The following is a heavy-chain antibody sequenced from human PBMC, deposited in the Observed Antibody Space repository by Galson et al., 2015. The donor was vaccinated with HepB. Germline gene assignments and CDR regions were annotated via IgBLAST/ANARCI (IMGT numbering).Heavy chain of an antibody. CDR1: GGSISSSSYY. V-gene: IGHV4-39*01. D-gene: IGHD4-17*01. J-gene: IGHJ5*02. Sequence: QVQLQESGPGLVKPSETLSLTCTVSGGSISSSSYYWGWIRQPPGKGLEWIGSIYYSGSTYYNPSLKSRVTISVDTSKNQFSLKLSSVTAADTAVYYCARGYGDYPGNWFDPWGQGTLVTVSS. CDR3: ARGYGDYPGNWFDP. CDR2: IYYSGST.